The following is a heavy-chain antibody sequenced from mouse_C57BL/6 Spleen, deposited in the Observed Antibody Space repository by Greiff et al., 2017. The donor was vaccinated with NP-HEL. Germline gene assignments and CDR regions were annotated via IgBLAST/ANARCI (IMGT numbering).Heavy chain of an antibody. CDR3: ARPDGYYPYYLDY. J-gene: IGHJ2*01. CDR1: GFTFSDYG. CDR2: ISSGSSTL. D-gene: IGHD2-3*01. Sequence: EVMLVESGGGLVKPGGSLKLSCAASGFTFSDYGMHWVRQAPEKGLEWVAYISSGSSTLYYADTVKGRFTISRDNAKNTLFLQMTSLRSEDTAMYYCARPDGYYPYYLDYWGQGTTLTVSS. V-gene: IGHV5-17*01.